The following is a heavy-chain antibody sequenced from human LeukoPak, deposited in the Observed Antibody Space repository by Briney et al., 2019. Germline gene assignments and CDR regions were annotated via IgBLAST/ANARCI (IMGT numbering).Heavy chain of an antibody. J-gene: IGHJ4*02. CDR1: GGSISNYY. CDR3: ARGYGYDSTPFDY. CDR2: IYTSGST. Sequence: SETLSLTCTVSGGSISNYYCNWIRQPVGKGLEWIGRIYTSGSTKYNPSLKSRVTMSVDTSNNQFSLRLSSVTAADTAVYYCARGYGYDSTPFDYWGQGTLVTVSS. D-gene: IGHD3-22*01. V-gene: IGHV4-4*07.